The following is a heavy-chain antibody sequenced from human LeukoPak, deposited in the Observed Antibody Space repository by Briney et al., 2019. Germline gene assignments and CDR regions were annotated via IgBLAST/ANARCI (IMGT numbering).Heavy chain of an antibody. CDR2: INPNSGGT. V-gene: IGHV1-2*02. CDR1: GYTFTGYY. CDR3: ARGGIVVVVAANNWFDP. J-gene: IGHJ5*02. D-gene: IGHD2-15*01. Sequence: ASVKVSCKASGYTFTGYYMHWVRQAPGQGLEWMGWINPNSGGTNYAQKFQGRVTMTRDTSISTAYMELSRLRSDDTAVYYCARGGIVVVVAANNWFDPWGQGTLVTVSS.